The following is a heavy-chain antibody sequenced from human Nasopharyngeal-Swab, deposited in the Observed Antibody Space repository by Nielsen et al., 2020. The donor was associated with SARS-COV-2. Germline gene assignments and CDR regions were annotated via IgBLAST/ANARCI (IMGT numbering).Heavy chain of an antibody. D-gene: IGHD2-15*01. CDR2: TYYRSKWYN. Sequence: SETLSLTCAISGASVSSNSAAWNWIRQSPSRGLEWLGRTYYRSKWYNDYAVSVKSRITINPDTSKNQFSLQLNSVTPEDTAVYYCAREGRYCSSGSCKDYYYYYMDVWGKGTTVTVSS. CDR1: GASVSSNSAA. V-gene: IGHV6-1*01. J-gene: IGHJ6*03. CDR3: AREGRYCSSGSCKDYYYYYMDV.